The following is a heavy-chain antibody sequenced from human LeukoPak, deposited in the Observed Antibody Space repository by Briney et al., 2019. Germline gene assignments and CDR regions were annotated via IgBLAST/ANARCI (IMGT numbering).Heavy chain of an antibody. CDR3: AKSLGVGGYTRYKGFDQ. J-gene: IGHJ4*02. Sequence: GGSLRLSCAASGFTFSSFAMNWVSQAPGKGLEWVSSISGSDGSSHYADFVKGRFTISRDNSKNTLHLQMNSLRAEDTAVYYCAKSLGVGGYTRYKGFDQWGQGTLVTVSS. V-gene: IGHV3-23*01. CDR2: ISGSDGSS. CDR1: GFTFSSFA. D-gene: IGHD3-16*02.